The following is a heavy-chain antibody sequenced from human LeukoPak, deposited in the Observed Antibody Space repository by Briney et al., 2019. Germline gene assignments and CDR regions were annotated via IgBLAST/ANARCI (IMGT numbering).Heavy chain of an antibody. Sequence: SETLSLTCAVYGGSFSGYYWSWIRRPPGKGLEWIGEINHSGSTNYNPSLKSRVTISVDTSKNQFSLKLSSVTAADTAVYYCARLFTGYYGMDVWGQGTTVTVSS. V-gene: IGHV4-34*01. CDR1: GGSFSGYY. J-gene: IGHJ6*02. CDR3: ARLFTGYYGMDV. CDR2: INHSGST.